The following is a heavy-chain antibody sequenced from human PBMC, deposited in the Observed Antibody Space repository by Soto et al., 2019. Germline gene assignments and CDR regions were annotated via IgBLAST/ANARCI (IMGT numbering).Heavy chain of an antibody. V-gene: IGHV4-34*01. D-gene: IGHD6-6*01. Sequence: QVQLQQWGAGLLKPSETLSLTCAVYGGSFSGYYWSWIRQPPRKGLEWIGEINHSGSTNYNPSLKSRVTISVDTSKNQFSLKLSSVTAADTAVYYCATSRKGGIAARPFDYWGQGTLVTVSS. CDR3: ATSRKGGIAARPFDY. CDR1: GGSFSGYY. J-gene: IGHJ4*02. CDR2: INHSGST.